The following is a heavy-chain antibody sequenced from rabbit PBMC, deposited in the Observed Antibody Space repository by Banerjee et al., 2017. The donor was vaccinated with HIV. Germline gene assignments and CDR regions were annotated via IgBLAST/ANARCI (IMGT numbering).Heavy chain of an antibody. D-gene: IGHD8-1*01. CDR3: ARWVSGSNYWDL. CDR2: IYAGSSGNT. J-gene: IGHJ4*01. V-gene: IGHV1S40*01. Sequence: QSLEESGGGLVKPGASLTLTCTASGIDFSSSYYMCWVRQAPGKGLELIACIYAGSSGNTGYATWAKGRFTISKTSSTTVTLQMTSLTAADTDTYFCARWVSGSNYWDLWGPGTLVTVS. CDR1: GIDFSSSYY.